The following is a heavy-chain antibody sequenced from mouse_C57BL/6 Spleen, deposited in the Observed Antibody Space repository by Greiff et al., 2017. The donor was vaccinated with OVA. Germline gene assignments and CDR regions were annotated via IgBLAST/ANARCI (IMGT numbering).Heavy chain of an antibody. V-gene: IGHV1-82*01. D-gene: IGHD3-2*02. CDR2: IYPGDGDT. Sequence: QVQLQQSGPELVKPGASVKISCKASGYAFSSSWMNWVKQRPGKGLEWIGRIYPGDGDTNYNGKFKGKATLTADKSSSTAYMQLSSLTSEDSAVYFCARQLTAMDYWGQGTSVTVSS. J-gene: IGHJ4*01. CDR3: ARQLTAMDY. CDR1: GYAFSSSW.